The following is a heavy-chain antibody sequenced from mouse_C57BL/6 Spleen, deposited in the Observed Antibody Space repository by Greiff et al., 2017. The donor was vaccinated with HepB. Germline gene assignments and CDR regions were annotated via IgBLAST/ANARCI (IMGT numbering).Heavy chain of an antibody. Sequence: EVKLMESGGGLVKPGGSLKLSCAASGFTFSDYGMHWVRQAPEKGLEWVAYISSGSSTIYYADTVKGRFTISRDNAKNTLFLQMTSLRSEDTAMYYCARVDGYHTYYFDYWGQGTTLTVSS. V-gene: IGHV5-17*01. CDR2: ISSGSSTI. J-gene: IGHJ2*01. CDR1: GFTFSDYG. CDR3: ARVDGYHTYYFDY. D-gene: IGHD2-3*01.